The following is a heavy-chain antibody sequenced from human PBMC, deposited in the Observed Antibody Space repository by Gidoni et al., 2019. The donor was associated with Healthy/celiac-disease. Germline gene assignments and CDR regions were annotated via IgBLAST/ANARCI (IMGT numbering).Heavy chain of an antibody. CDR2: ISSSSSYI. CDR3: ARDPARGYSYGHRDKKFDY. J-gene: IGHJ4*02. Sequence: EVQLVVSGGGLVKPGGSLRLSCAASGFTFSSYSMNWVRQAPGKGLEWVSSISSSSSYIYYADSVKGRFTISRDNAKNSLYLQMNSLRAEDTAVYYCARDPARGYSYGHRDKKFDYWGQGTLVTVSS. D-gene: IGHD5-18*01. CDR1: GFTFSSYS. V-gene: IGHV3-21*01.